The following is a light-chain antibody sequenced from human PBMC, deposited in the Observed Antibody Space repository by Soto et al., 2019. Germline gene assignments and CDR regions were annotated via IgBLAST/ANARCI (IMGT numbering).Light chain of an antibody. CDR1: QSVSSSY. CDR3: QQYGSSPYT. V-gene: IGKV3-20*01. J-gene: IGKJ2*01. CDR2: GES. Sequence: EIVLTQSPGTLSLSPGERATLSCRASQSVSSSYLAWYQQKPGQAPRLLIYGESSRATGIPDRFSGSGSGTDFPLTISRLEPEDFAVYYCQQYGSSPYTFGQGTKLEIK.